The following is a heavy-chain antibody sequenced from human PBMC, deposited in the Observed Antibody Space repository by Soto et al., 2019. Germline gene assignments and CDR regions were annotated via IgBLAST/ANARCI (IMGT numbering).Heavy chain of an antibody. J-gene: IGHJ4*02. CDR1: GGSISSSSYY. D-gene: IGHD2-15*01. CDR3: ARIVVVAATYPVGFDY. CDR2: IYYSGST. Sequence: SETLSLTCTVSGGSISSSSYYWGWIRQPPGKGLEWIGSIYYSGSTYYNPSLKSRVTISVDTSKNQFSLKLSSVTAADTAVYYCARIVVVAATYPVGFDYWGQGTLVTVSS. V-gene: IGHV4-39*01.